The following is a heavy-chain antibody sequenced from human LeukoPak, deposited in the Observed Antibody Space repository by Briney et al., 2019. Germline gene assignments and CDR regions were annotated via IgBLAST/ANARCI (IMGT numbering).Heavy chain of an antibody. Sequence: GASVKVSCKASGYTFTSYGISWVRQAPGQGLEWMGWISAYNGNTNYAQKLQGRVTMTRDTSISTAYMELSSLTSEDTAVYYCARTPPRGLIDYWGQGTLVTVSS. CDR3: ARTPPRGLIDY. CDR2: ISAYNGNT. CDR1: GYTFTSYG. V-gene: IGHV1-18*01. J-gene: IGHJ4*02. D-gene: IGHD3-16*01.